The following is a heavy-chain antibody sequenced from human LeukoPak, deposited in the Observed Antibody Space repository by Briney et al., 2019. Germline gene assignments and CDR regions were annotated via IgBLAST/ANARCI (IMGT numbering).Heavy chain of an antibody. J-gene: IGHJ4*02. Sequence: SVKVSCKASGGTFSSYAISWVRQAPGQGLEWMGGIIPIFGTANYAQKFQGRVTITADESTSTAYMELSGLRSEDTAVYYCARALSEYSSSWGGYWGQGTLVTVSS. V-gene: IGHV1-69*01. CDR1: GGTFSSYA. D-gene: IGHD6-6*01. CDR3: ARALSEYSSSWGGY. CDR2: IIPIFGTA.